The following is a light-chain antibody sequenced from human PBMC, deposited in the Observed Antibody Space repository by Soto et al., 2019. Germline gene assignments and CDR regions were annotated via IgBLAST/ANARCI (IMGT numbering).Light chain of an antibody. J-gene: IGLJ1*01. CDR1: SSNIGAGYD. CDR2: GNS. CDR3: QSYDSSLSGYV. V-gene: IGLV1-40*01. Sequence: QSVLTQPPAVSGAPGQRVTSSCTGSSSNIGAGYDVNWYQQLPGTAPKLLIYGNSNRPSGVPDRFSGSKSGTSASLAITGLQAEDEADYYCQSYDSSLSGYVFGTGTKVTV.